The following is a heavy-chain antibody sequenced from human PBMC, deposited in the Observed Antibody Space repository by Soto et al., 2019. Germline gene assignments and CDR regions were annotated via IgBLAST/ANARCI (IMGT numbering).Heavy chain of an antibody. Sequence: QVQLVQSGADVQRPGSSVRVSCKASGDTFNFYSIHWVRQAPGLGLQWMGRINPILSMSNYAPRFQGRVTMTADKSTSTAYRELSSLRSEDTAMYYCATSYGSGYRAFDSWGQGALVTVSS. J-gene: IGHJ4*02. CDR2: INPILSMS. CDR1: GDTFNFYS. D-gene: IGHD3-10*01. V-gene: IGHV1-69*02. CDR3: ATSYGSGYRAFDS.